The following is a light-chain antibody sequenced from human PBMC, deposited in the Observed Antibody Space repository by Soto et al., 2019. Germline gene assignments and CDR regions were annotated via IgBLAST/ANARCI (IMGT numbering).Light chain of an antibody. CDR2: AAF. CDR3: QQANSFPPT. CDR1: QGIGRW. V-gene: IGKV1D-12*01. Sequence: DIQMTQSPSSVSASVGDRVTITCRASQGIGRWLAWYQQKPGKAPKLLIYAAFSFQSGVPSRLSGSGSGTDFTLTISSLQPEDFATYHCQQANSFPPTFGGGAKVEIK. J-gene: IGKJ4*01.